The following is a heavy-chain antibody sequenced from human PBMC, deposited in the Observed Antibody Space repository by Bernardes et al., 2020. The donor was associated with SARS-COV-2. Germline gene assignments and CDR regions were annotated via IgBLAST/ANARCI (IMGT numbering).Heavy chain of an antibody. Sequence: GRSLRLSCAASGFTFSSYAMSWVRQAPGKGLEWVSAISGSGGSTYYADSVKGRFTISRDNSKNTLYLQMNSLRAEDTAVYYCAKDPAGGIVVFWFDPWGQGTLVTVSS. CDR3: AKDPAGGIVVFWFDP. J-gene: IGHJ5*02. D-gene: IGHD2-15*01. V-gene: IGHV3-23*01. CDR1: GFTFSSYA. CDR2: ISGSGGST.